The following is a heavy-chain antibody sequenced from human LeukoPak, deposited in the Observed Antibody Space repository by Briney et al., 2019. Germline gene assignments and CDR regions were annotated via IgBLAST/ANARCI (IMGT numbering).Heavy chain of an antibody. Sequence: SETLSLTCTVSGGSISSSSYYWGWIRQPPGKGLEWIGSIYYSGSTYYNPSLKSRVTISVDTSKNQFSLKLSSVTAADTAVYYCARIRITMVRGVIMGYYFDYWGQGTLVTVSS. CDR3: ARIRITMVRGVIMGYYFDY. J-gene: IGHJ4*02. CDR2: IYYSGST. V-gene: IGHV4-39*07. CDR1: GGSISSSSYY. D-gene: IGHD3-10*01.